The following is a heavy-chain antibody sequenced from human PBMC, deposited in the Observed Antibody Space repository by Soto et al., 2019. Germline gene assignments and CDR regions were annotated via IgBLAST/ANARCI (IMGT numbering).Heavy chain of an antibody. J-gene: IGHJ1*01. Sequence: GASVKVSCKASGYTFTSYYMHWVRQAPGQGLEWMGIINPSGGSTSYAQKFQGRVTMTRDTCTSTVYMELSSLRSEDTAVYYCARTARRPLGPREPYSSGWPLPAEYFQHWGQGTLVTVSS. D-gene: IGHD6-19*01. CDR1: GYTFTSYY. V-gene: IGHV1-46*01. CDR3: ARTARRPLGPREPYSSGWPLPAEYFQH. CDR2: INPSGGST.